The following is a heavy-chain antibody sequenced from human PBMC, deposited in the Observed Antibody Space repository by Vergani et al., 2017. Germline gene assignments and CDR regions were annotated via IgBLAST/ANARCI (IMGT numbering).Heavy chain of an antibody. CDR3: ATGGTGSSSWYYFDF. J-gene: IGHJ4*02. Sequence: QVQLQESGPGLVKPSETLSLTCTVSGGSSSSYYWSWIRQPPGKGLEWIGYIYYSGSTDYNPSLKSRVTISVDTSKNQFSLKLRSVTAADTAVYYCATGGTGSSSWYYFDFWAREPWSPSPQ. CDR1: GGSSSSYY. CDR2: IYYSGST. V-gene: IGHV4-59*01. D-gene: IGHD6-13*01.